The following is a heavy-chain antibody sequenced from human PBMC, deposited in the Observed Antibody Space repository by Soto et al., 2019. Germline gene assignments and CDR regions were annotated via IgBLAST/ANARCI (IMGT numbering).Heavy chain of an antibody. CDR3: ARGRYGDY. V-gene: IGHV1-18*01. D-gene: IGHD1-1*01. CDR2: ISAHNGNT. Sequence: QVHLVQSGAEVKKTGASVTVSCKGSGYTFTCYGITWVRQAPGPGLEWMGWISAHNGNTACAQRLQGRVTVTRDTSTSTAYMELMSLRSDDTAVYYCARGRYGDYWGQGALVTVSS. CDR1: GYTFTCYG. J-gene: IGHJ4*02.